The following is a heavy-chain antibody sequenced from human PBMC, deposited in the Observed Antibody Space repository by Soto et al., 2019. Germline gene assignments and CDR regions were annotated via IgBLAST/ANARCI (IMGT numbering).Heavy chain of an antibody. V-gene: IGHV1-69*13. D-gene: IGHD6-13*01. CDR3: VRDSGAKLSSS. CDR2: IVPISRTA. CDR1: GGAFSSYR. Sequence: SGEVSWKPSGGAFSSYRINWLRQAPGQGLEWVGGIVPISRTADYAQNFQGRVTITADESARTTYMEPRSLTSQDTAVYYCVRDSGAKLSSSWGQGTLVTVSS. J-gene: IGHJ1*01.